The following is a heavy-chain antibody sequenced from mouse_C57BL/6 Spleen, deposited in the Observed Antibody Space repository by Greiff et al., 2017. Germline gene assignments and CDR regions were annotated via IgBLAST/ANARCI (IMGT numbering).Heavy chain of an antibody. Sequence: EVKLQESGAELVRPGASVKLSCTASGFNIKDYYMHWVKQRPEQGLEWIGRIDPEDGDTEYAPKFQGKATMTADTSSNTAYLQLSSLTSEDTAVYYCTTGYYGSSYRYFDVWGTGTTVTVSS. CDR3: TTGYYGSSYRYFDV. V-gene: IGHV14-1*01. CDR2: IDPEDGDT. CDR1: GFNIKDYY. D-gene: IGHD1-1*01. J-gene: IGHJ1*03.